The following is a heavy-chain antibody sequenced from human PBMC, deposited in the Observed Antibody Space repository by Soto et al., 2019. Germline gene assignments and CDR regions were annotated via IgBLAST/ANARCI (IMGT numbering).Heavy chain of an antibody. J-gene: IGHJ6*02. Sequence: PGGALRLSCAASGFTFNSNNMSWVRQAPGKGLEWVSYISSSSSTIYYADSVKGRFTISRDNAKNSLYLQMNSLRAEDTAVYYCARDLIILTGSTAPDYYYYGMDVWGQGTTVTVSS. CDR1: GFTFNSNN. CDR3: ARDLIILTGSTAPDYYYYGMDV. V-gene: IGHV3-48*01. D-gene: IGHD3-9*01. CDR2: ISSSSSTI.